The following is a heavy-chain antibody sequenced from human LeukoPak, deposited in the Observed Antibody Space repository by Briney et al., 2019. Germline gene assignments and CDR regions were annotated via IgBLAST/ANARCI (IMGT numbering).Heavy chain of an antibody. Sequence: PAGTLRLTCAASGFTFSSYAMSWVRQAPGKGLEWVGAISGSGGTTYNPASEKGRITISRDNTKNTPYLQMNSPRADETAEYYCAKEMVGSAWYVSGVVQRALAWFDPWGQGTLVTVSS. CDR3: AKEMVGSAWYVSGVVQRALAWFDP. V-gene: IGHV3-23*01. CDR1: GFTFSSYA. D-gene: IGHD6-19*01. J-gene: IGHJ5*02. CDR2: ISGSGGTT.